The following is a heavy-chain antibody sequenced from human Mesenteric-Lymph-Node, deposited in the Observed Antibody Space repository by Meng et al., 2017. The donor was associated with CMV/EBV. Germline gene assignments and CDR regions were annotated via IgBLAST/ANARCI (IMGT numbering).Heavy chain of an antibody. CDR1: GYTFTGHY. J-gene: IGHJ6*02. V-gene: IGHV1-69*05. CDR3: ARGDIAVVPAAGNYYYYGMDV. D-gene: IGHD2-2*01. Sequence: SVKVSCKASGYTFTGHYMHWVRQAPGQGLEWMGGIIPIFGTANYAQKFQGRVTITTDESTSTAYMELSSLRSEDTAVYYCARGDIAVVPAAGNYYYYGMDVWGQGTTVTVSS. CDR2: IIPIFGTA.